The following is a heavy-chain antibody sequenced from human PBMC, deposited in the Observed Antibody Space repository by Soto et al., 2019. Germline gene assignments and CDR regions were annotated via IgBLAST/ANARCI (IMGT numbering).Heavy chain of an antibody. V-gene: IGHV3-13*01. Sequence: PGGSLRLSCAASGFTFSSYDMHWVRQATGKGLEWVSAIGTAGDTYYPGSVKGRFTISRENAKNSLYLQMNSLRAGDTAVYYCARGAYCSGGSCYSDAFDIWGQGTMVT. CDR3: ARGAYCSGGSCYSDAFDI. CDR2: IGTAGDT. D-gene: IGHD2-15*01. CDR1: GFTFSSYD. J-gene: IGHJ3*02.